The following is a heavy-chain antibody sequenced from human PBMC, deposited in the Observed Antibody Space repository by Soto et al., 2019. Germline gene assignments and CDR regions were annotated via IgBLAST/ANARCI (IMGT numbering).Heavy chain of an antibody. CDR2: ISGGGITT. CDR3: AKATGRRTHIDAFDI. CDR1: GFSFSTYG. V-gene: IGHV3-23*01. D-gene: IGHD4-17*01. Sequence: GGSLRLSCAASGFSFSTYGMSWVRQAPGKGLEWVSGISGGGITTYYADSAEGRFTISRDNSKNTMSLQMNSLRAEDTAVYYCAKATGRRTHIDAFDIWGRGTMVTVSS. J-gene: IGHJ3*02.